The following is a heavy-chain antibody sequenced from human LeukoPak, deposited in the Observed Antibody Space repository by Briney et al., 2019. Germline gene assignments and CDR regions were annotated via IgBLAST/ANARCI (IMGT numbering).Heavy chain of an antibody. J-gene: IGHJ4*02. CDR2: IYNDGNT. D-gene: IGHD3-22*01. Sequence: GGSLRLSCAASGFTVSSSYMSWVRQAPGKGLEWVSVIYNDGNTYYADSVKGRFTISRDNSRNTLYLQMNSLRAEDTAVYYCARDRDFSAYFDYWGQGTLVTVSS. V-gene: IGHV3-53*01. CDR1: GFTVSSSY. CDR3: ARDRDFSAYFDY.